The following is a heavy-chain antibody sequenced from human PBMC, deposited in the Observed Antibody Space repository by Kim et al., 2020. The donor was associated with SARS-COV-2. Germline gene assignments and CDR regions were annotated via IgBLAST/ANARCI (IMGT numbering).Heavy chain of an antibody. Sequence: ASVKVSCKASGYTFTSYYMHWVRQAPGQGLEWMGIINPSGGSTSYAQKFQGRVTMTRDTSTSTVYMELSSLRSEDTAVYYCARGGYYDFWSGYYTGAGFGESVDYWGQGTLVTVSS. D-gene: IGHD3-3*01. CDR3: ARGGYYDFWSGYYTGAGFGESVDY. J-gene: IGHJ4*02. V-gene: IGHV1-46*01. CDR2: INPSGGST. CDR1: GYTFTSYY.